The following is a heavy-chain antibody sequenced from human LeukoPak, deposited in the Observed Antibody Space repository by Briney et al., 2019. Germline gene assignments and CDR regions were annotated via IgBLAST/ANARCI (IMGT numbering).Heavy chain of an antibody. J-gene: IGHJ4*02. Sequence: GGSLRLSCAASGFTVSSNYMSWVRQAPGKGLEWVSVIYSGGSTYYADSVKGRFTISRDNSKNTLYLQMNSLRAEDTAVYYCAKVGKSYTLGGVSTVRYYFDYWGQGTLVTVSS. D-gene: IGHD3-16*01. V-gene: IGHV3-66*01. CDR3: AKVGKSYTLGGVSTVRYYFDY. CDR1: GFTVSSNY. CDR2: IYSGGST.